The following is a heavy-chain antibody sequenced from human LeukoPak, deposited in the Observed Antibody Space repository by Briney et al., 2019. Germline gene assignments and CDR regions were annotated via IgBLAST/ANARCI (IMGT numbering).Heavy chain of an antibody. CDR1: GFTFSNYW. V-gene: IGHV3-74*01. CDR3: ATYCSVGVGAFDI. D-gene: IGHD2-21*01. CDR2: INSDAINT. J-gene: IGHJ3*02. Sequence: GRSLRLSCAPSGFTFSNYWMHWVRQAPEKGLVWVSRINSDAINTSYVDTVKGGFTISRDNAKNTLNLQMNSLRAEDTAVYYCATYCSVGVGAFDIWGQGTMVTVSS.